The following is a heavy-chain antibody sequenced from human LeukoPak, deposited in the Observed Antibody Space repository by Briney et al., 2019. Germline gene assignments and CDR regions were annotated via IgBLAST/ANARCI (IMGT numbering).Heavy chain of an antibody. V-gene: IGHV1-2*02. CDR2: INPNSGGT. J-gene: IGHJ6*02. D-gene: IGHD6-13*01. CDR1: GYXFTGYY. Sequence: ASVKVSCKASGYXFTGYYMHWVRQAPGQGLEWMGWINPNSGGTNYAQKFQGRVTMTRDTSISTAYMELSRLRSDDTAVYYCARDQQLVRHYYYYGMDVWGQGTTVTVSS. CDR3: ARDQQLVRHYYYYGMDV.